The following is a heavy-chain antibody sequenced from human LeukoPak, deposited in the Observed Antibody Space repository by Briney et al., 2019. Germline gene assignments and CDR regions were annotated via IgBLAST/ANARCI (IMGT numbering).Heavy chain of an antibody. D-gene: IGHD2-2*03. V-gene: IGHV3-7*01. CDR3: ARWLATVVVPAAINYYYGMDV. Sequence: GGSLRLTCAASGFTFSSYWVSWVRQAPGKGLEWVANIKQDGSEKYYVDSVKGRFTISRDNAKNSLYLQMNSLRAEDTAVYYYARWLATVVVPAAINYYYGMDVWGQGTTVTVSS. CDR2: IKQDGSEK. CDR1: GFTFSSYW. J-gene: IGHJ6*02.